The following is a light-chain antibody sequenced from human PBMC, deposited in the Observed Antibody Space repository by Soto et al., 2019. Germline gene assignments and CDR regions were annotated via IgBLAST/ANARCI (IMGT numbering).Light chain of an antibody. Sequence: QSVLTQPASVSGSPGQSITISCTGTNSDVGGYKFVSWYQQHPGKAPKLMIYEVSNRPSGVSNRFSGSKSGNTASLTISGLQAEDEADYYCSSYTTTSTLKVFGTGTKVTVL. CDR1: NSDVGGYKF. CDR3: SSYTTTSTLKV. CDR2: EVS. J-gene: IGLJ1*01. V-gene: IGLV2-14*01.